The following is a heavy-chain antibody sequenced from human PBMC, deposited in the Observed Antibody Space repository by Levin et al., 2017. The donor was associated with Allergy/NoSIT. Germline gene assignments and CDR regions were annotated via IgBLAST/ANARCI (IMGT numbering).Heavy chain of an antibody. D-gene: IGHD3-3*01. CDR3: TTPTRFLEWSGAFDI. J-gene: IGHJ3*02. V-gene: IGHV3-15*01. Sequence: KSGGSLRLSCAASGFTFSNAWMSWVRQAPGKGLEWVGRIKSKIDGGTTDYAAPVKGRFTISRDDSKNTLYLQMNSLKTEDTAVYYCTTPTRFLEWSGAFDIWGQGTMVTVSS. CDR1: GFTFSNAW. CDR2: IKSKIDGGTT.